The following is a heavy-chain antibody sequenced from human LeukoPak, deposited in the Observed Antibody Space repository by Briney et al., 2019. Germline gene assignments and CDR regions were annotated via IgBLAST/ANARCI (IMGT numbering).Heavy chain of an antibody. CDR3: ARGRRHIVVVPAATIRPNPNWFDP. V-gene: IGHV4-34*01. CDR1: GGSFSGYY. Sequence: PSGTLSLTCAVYGGSFSGYYWSWIRQPPGKGLEWIGEINHSGSTNYNPSLKSRVTISVDTSKNQFSLKLSSVTAADTAVYYCARGRRHIVVVPAATIRPNPNWFDPWGQGTLVTVSS. J-gene: IGHJ5*02. CDR2: INHSGST. D-gene: IGHD2-2*01.